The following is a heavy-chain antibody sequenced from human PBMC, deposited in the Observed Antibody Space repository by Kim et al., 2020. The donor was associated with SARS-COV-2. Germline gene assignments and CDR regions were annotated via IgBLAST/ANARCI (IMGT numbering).Heavy chain of an antibody. CDR3: ARDGVEMATIGRGLFDY. D-gene: IGHD5-12*01. Sequence: VKGRFTISRDNSKNTLYLQMNSLRAEDTAVYYCARDGVEMATIGRGLFDYWGQGTLVTVSS. V-gene: IGHV3-30*01. J-gene: IGHJ4*02.